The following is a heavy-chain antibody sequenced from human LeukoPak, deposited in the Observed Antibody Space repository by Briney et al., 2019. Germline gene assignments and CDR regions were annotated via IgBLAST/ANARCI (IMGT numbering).Heavy chain of an antibody. CDR2: INPNSGGT. Sequence: ASVKVSCKASGYTFTGYYMHWVRQAPGQGLEWMEWINPNSGGTNYAQKFQGRVTITTDESTSTAYMELSSLRSEDTAVYYCARGLITFGGVIVHPFDYWGQGTLVTVSS. D-gene: IGHD3-16*02. J-gene: IGHJ4*02. V-gene: IGHV1-2*02. CDR1: GYTFTGYY. CDR3: ARGLITFGGVIVHPFDY.